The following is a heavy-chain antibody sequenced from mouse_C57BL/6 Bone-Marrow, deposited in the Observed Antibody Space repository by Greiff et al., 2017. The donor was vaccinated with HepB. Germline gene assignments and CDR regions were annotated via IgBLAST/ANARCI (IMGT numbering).Heavy chain of an antibody. V-gene: IGHV14-4*01. CDR3: TTDYYSPYFDY. D-gene: IGHD1-1*01. J-gene: IGHJ2*01. Sequence: VQLQQSGAELVRPGASVKLSCTASGFNIKDDYMHWVKQRPEQGLEWIGWIDPENGDTEYASKFQGKATITADTSSNTAYLQLSSLTSEDTAVYYCTTDYYSPYFDYWGQGTTLTVSS. CDR1: GFNIKDDY. CDR2: IDPENGDT.